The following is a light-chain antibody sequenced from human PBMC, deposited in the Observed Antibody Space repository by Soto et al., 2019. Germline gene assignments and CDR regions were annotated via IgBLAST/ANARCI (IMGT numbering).Light chain of an antibody. Sequence: EIVLTQSPGTLSLSPGERATLSCRASQVITSSYLSWYQQKPGQAPRLLISRASTRAAGVPDRFSGSGSGTDFTLSISRLEPEDFAVYYGHQYGSSPPYTFGQGTKLESK. V-gene: IGKV3-20*01. CDR3: HQYGSSPPYT. CDR2: RAS. J-gene: IGKJ2*01. CDR1: QVITSSY.